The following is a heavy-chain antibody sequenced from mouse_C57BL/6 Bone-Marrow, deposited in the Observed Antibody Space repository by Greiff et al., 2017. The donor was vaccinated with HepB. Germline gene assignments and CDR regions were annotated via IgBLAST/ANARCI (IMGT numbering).Heavy chain of an antibody. CDR1: GYTFTSYW. D-gene: IGHD2-1*01. CDR2: IDPSDSYT. Sequence: VQLQQPGAELVMPGASVKLSCKASGYTFTSYWMHWVKQRPGQGLEWIGEIDPSDSYTNYNQKFKGKSTLTVDKSSSTAYMQLSSLTSEDSAVYYCASSFYYGNFYYAMDYWGQGTSVTVSS. J-gene: IGHJ4*01. V-gene: IGHV1-69*01. CDR3: ASSFYYGNFYYAMDY.